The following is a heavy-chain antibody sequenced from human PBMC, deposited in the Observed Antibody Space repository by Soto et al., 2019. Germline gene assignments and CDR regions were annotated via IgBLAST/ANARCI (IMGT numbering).Heavy chain of an antibody. J-gene: IGHJ4*02. D-gene: IGHD3-22*01. Sequence: TRSLTCAVYGDSIKTTYSWSCIRQPPGKGREWGVHIYDNTDTFYSPSIKRRLALSVDTSNSQSSLRRSSVTAADTAVYYCAGDTSSKDYGSHSYSPHFDSWGQGALVTVSS. CDR1: GDSIKTTYS. CDR3: AGDTSSKDYGSHSYSPHFDS. V-gene: IGHV4-30-4*01. CDR2: IYDNTDT.